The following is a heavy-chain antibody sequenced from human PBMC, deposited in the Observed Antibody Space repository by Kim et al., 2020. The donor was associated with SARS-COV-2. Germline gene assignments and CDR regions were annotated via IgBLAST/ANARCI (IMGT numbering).Heavy chain of an antibody. D-gene: IGHD6-19*01. V-gene: IGHV3-21*01. CDR1: GFTFRSSS. CDR3: ARVLTSGWSYFDY. CDR2: ISSSGSYI. Sequence: GGSLRLSCAASGFTFRSSSMNWVRQAPGKGLEWISSISSSGSYIYYSDSMKGRFTISRDNARASLYLQMNSLRAEDTAVYYCARVLTSGWSYFDYWGQGT. J-gene: IGHJ4*02.